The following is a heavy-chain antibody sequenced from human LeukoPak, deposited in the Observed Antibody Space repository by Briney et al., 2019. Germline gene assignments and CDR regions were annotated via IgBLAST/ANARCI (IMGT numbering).Heavy chain of an antibody. CDR2: IYSGGST. V-gene: IGHV3-NL1*01. D-gene: IGHD6-13*01. CDR3: ARRSSWYGAFDI. CDR1: GFTFSTSG. Sequence: GGSLRLSCAASGFTFSTSGMYWVRQAPGKGLEWVSVIYSGGSTYYADSVKGRFTISRDNSKNTLYLQMNSLRAEDTAVYYCARRSSWYGAFDIWGQGTMVTVSS. J-gene: IGHJ3*02.